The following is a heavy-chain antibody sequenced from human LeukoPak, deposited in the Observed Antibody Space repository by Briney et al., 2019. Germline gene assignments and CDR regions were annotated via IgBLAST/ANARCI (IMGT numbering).Heavy chain of an antibody. CDR2: IPYDGSNK. CDR3: ARDNYGGISPGYYYYGMDV. CDR1: GFTFSSYA. V-gene: IGHV3-30-3*01. J-gene: IGHJ6*02. Sequence: GGSLRLSCAASGFTFSSYAMHWVRQAPGKGLEWVAVIPYDGSNKYYADSVKGRFTISRDNSKNTLYLQMNSLRAEDTAVYYCARDNYGGISPGYYYYGMDVWGQGTTVTVSS. D-gene: IGHD4-23*01.